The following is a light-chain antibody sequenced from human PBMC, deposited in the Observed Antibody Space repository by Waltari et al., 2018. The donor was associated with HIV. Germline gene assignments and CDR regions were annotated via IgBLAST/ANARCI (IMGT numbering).Light chain of an antibody. CDR3: HQYETCCS. J-gene: IGKJ2*01. CDR1: QNIGTK. Sequence: DIHMTQSPPTLSASVGERVTMSCRARQNIGTKLAWYQQRPGKAPTLILYEASTSVNGVPSRFSASGSETQFTLTIDSLQPDDFAVYVCHQYETCCSFGRGTMLEV. V-gene: IGKV1-5*03. CDR2: EAS.